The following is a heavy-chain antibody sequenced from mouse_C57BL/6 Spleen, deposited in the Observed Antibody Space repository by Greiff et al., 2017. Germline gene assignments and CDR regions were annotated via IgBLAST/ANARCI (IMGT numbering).Heavy chain of an antibody. CDR3: ARGGDYSNPYWYFDV. J-gene: IGHJ1*03. CDR1: GFTFSSYA. D-gene: IGHD2-5*01. Sequence: EVKVVESGGGLVKPGGSLKLSCAASGFTFSSYAMSWVRQTPEKRLEWVATISDGGSYTYYPDNVKGRFTISRDNAKNNLYLQMSHLKSEDTAMYYCARGGDYSNPYWYFDVWGTGTTVTVSS. V-gene: IGHV5-4*03. CDR2: ISDGGSYT.